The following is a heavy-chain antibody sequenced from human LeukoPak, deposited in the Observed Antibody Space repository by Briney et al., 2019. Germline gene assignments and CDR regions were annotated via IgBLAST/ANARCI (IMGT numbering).Heavy chain of an antibody. D-gene: IGHD1-26*01. CDR3: AKEVVGLRYSMDV. CDR1: GGSISSYY. V-gene: IGHV4-59*01. CDR2: IYYSRST. J-gene: IGHJ6*03. Sequence: SETLSLTCTVSGGSISSYYWSWIRQPPGKGLEWIGYIYYSRSTNYNPSLKSRVTISVDTSKSQFSLKLRSVTAADTAVYYCAKEVVGLRYSMDVWGKGTTVTVSS.